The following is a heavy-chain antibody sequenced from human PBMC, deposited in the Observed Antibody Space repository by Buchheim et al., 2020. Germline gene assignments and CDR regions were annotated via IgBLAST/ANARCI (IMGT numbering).Heavy chain of an antibody. V-gene: IGHV1-46*01. D-gene: IGHD2-15*01. CDR2: TTPGDGGT. Sequence: QVQLVQSGAEVKKPGASVKISCKASGYTFTSFYVHWVRQAPGQGLEWMGGTTPGDGGTRYAQKFQGRVTMTRDTSTSTVYMELSSLRSEDTAVFYCARGESGSFYGFFDPWGQGTL. CDR1: GYTFTSFY. J-gene: IGHJ5*02. CDR3: ARGESGSFYGFFDP.